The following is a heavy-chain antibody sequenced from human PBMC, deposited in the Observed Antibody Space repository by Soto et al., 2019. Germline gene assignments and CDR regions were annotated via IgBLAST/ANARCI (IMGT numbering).Heavy chain of an antibody. CDR2: INAGNGNT. V-gene: IGHV1-18*01. D-gene: IGHD6-19*01. J-gene: IGHJ6*03. CDR3: ARDRGVAPPVAGNTHYYYYMDV. CDR1: RYSFECCG. Sequence: VEVSCKASRYSFECCGMYWACHSPGQRLEWMGWINAGNGNTNYSQKLQGRVTMTTDASTSTAYLELRSLRSDDTAVYYCARDRGVAPPVAGNTHYYYYMDVWGKGTTVTVSS.